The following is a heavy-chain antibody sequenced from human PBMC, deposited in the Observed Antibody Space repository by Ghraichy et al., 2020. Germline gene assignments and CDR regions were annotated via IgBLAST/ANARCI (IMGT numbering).Heavy chain of an antibody. CDR3: ARLDYVWGSYRQPFDY. CDR2: INHSGST. Sequence: SETLSLTCAVYGGSFSGYYWSWIRQPPGKGLEWIGEINHSGSTNYNPSLKSRVTISVDTSKNQFSLKLSSVTAADTAVYYCARLDYVWGSYRQPFDYWGQGTLVTVSS. V-gene: IGHV4-34*01. CDR1: GGSFSGYY. J-gene: IGHJ4*02. D-gene: IGHD3-16*02.